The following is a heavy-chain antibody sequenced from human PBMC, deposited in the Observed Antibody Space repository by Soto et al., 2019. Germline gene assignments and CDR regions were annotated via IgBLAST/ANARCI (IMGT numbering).Heavy chain of an antibody. J-gene: IGHJ6*02. CDR3: ARACSGGSCYYYYGMDV. CDR2: IIPIFGTA. V-gene: IGHV1-69*13. CDR1: GGTFSSCA. D-gene: IGHD2-15*01. Sequence: SVKVSCKASGGTFSSCAISWVRQAPGQGLEWMGGIIPIFGTANYAQKFQGRVTITADESTSTAYMELSSLRSEETDVYYCARACSGGSCYYYYGMDVWGQGTTVTVSS.